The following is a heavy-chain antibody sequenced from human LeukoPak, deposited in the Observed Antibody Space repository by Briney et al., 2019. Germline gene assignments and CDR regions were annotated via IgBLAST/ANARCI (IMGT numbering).Heavy chain of an antibody. J-gene: IGHJ4*02. V-gene: IGHV3-30-3*01. CDR2: ISYDGSNK. CDR3: ARAGTAMVIYYFDY. Sequence: GGSLRLSCTASGFTFSSYAMHWVRQAPGKGLEWVAVISYDGSNKYYADSVKGRFTISRDNSKNTLYLQMNSLSTEDTAVYYCARAGTAMVIYYFDYWGQGTLVTVSS. CDR1: GFTFSSYA. D-gene: IGHD5-18*01.